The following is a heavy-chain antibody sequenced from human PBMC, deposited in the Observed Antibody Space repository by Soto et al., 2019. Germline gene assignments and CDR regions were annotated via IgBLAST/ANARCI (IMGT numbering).Heavy chain of an antibody. CDR1: GFTFSSYG. V-gene: IGHV3-33*01. CDR3: ARDLGGGSAPLLY. D-gene: IGHD1-26*01. J-gene: IGHJ4*02. Sequence: QVQLVESGGGVVQPGRSLRLSCAASGFTFSSYGMHWVRQAPGKGLEWVAVIWYDGSNKYYADSVKGRFTISRDNSKNTLYLQMNSLRAEDTAVYYCARDLGGGSAPLLYWGQGTLVTVSS. CDR2: IWYDGSNK.